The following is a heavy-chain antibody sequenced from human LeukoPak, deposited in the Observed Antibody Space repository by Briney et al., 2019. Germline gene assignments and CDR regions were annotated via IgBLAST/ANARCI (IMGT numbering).Heavy chain of an antibody. Sequence: PGRSLRLSCAASGFTFRSARMNWVRQAPGKGLEWVGHIKPMTEGGTTDYAAPVKGRFTISRDDSKNTLDLQMNSLKTEDTAVYYCTSVPVGWGQGTLVTVSA. V-gene: IGHV3-15*01. CDR2: IKPMTEGGTT. D-gene: IGHD1-26*01. J-gene: IGHJ4*02. CDR1: GFTFRSAR. CDR3: TSVPVG.